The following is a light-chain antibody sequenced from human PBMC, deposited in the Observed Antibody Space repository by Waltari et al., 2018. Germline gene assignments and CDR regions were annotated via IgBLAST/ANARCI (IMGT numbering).Light chain of an antibody. CDR3: QQYNNWPRGT. CDR1: QSVSSN. Sequence: EIVTTQSPATLSVSPGERATLSCRASQSVSSNLAWYQQKPGQAPRLLIYAASTRATGIPARFSGSGSGTEFTLTISSLQSEDFAVYYCQQYNNWPRGTFGQGTKLEIK. J-gene: IGKJ2*01. CDR2: AAS. V-gene: IGKV3-15*01.